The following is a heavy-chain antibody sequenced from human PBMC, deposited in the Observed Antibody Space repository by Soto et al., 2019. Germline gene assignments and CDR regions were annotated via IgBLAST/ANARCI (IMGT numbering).Heavy chain of an antibody. CDR2: TSYDGGNT. CDR3: ARDSVIATFDAFDF. V-gene: IGHV3-30-3*01. J-gene: IGHJ3*01. Sequence: QVQLVESGGGVVQSGRSLRLSCAASGFAFNSYAMHWVRQAPGKGLEWVALTSYDGGNTFYTNSVKGRFTISRDNSKNTLYLQMNRLRTEDTAVYYCARDSVIATFDAFDFWGQGTMVAVTS. D-gene: IGHD3-22*01. CDR1: GFAFNSYA.